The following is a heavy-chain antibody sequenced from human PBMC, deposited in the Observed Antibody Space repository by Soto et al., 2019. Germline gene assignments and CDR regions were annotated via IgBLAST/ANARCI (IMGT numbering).Heavy chain of an antibody. D-gene: IGHD3-22*01. J-gene: IGHJ1*01. CDR3: ARGSYYYDPREWGPEYFQH. Sequence: QVQLVESGGDVVQPGRSLRLSCAASGFMFSSYGMHWVRQAPGKGLEWVAVIWYDGSNKYYADSVKGRFTISRDNSKNTLYLQMTSLRAEDTALYYCARGSYYYDPREWGPEYFQHWGQGTLVTVSS. CDR2: IWYDGSNK. V-gene: IGHV3-33*01. CDR1: GFMFSSYG.